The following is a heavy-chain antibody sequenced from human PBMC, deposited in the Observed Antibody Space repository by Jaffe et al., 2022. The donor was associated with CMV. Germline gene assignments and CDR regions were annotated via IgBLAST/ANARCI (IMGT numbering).Heavy chain of an antibody. CDR3: ATRAGGGGNYHFDY. J-gene: IGHJ4*02. D-gene: IGHD2-21*02. V-gene: IGHV5-51*01. CDR1: GYSFNTNW. Sequence: VQLVQSAAEVKKPGESLKISCQGSGYSFNTNWVGWVRQMPGKGLEWMGVIYPGDSDTRYSPSFQGQVTISVDMSISTAHLQWSSLKASDTAMYYCATRAGGGGNYHFDYWGQGTLVTVSS. CDR2: IYPGDSDT.